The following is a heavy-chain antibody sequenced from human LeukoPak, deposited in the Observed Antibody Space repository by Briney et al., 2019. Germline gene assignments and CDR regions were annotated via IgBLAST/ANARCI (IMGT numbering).Heavy chain of an antibody. V-gene: IGHV3-74*01. D-gene: IGHD2-2*01. CDR2: INSDGSST. CDR3: ASGSGYCSSTSCVPPFDY. Sequence: GGSLRLSCAASGFTFSSYWMHWVRQAPGKGLVWVSRINSDGSSTSYADSVKGRFTISRDNAKNSLYLQMNSLRAEDTAVYYCASGSGYCSSTSCVPPFDYWGQGTLVTVSS. CDR1: GFTFSSYW. J-gene: IGHJ4*02.